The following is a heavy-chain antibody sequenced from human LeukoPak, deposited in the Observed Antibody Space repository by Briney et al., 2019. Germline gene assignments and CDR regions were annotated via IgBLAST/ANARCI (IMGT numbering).Heavy chain of an antibody. CDR3: VRGKGGDYFDY. Sequence: GGSLRLSCAASGFTVSSNYMSWVRQAPGKGLEWVALIWYDGSNKYYADSVKGRFTISKDNSKNTLYLQMNSLRAEDTAVYYCVRGKGGDYFDYWGQGTLVTVSS. CDR2: IWYDGSNK. J-gene: IGHJ4*02. D-gene: IGHD3-16*01. CDR1: GFTVSSNY. V-gene: IGHV3-33*08.